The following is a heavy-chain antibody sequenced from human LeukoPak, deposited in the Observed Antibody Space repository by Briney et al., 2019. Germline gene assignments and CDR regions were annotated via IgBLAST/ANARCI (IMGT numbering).Heavy chain of an antibody. D-gene: IGHD1-7*01. J-gene: IGHJ4*02. CDR1: GFTFSSYA. CDR2: ITASGGST. CDR3: AKTAGNYYYFDY. V-gene: IGHV3-23*01. Sequence: GGSLRLSCAASGFTFSSYAMSWVRQAPGKGLEWVSAITASGGSTHYADSVKGRFTISRDNSKNTLYLQMNSLRDEDTAVYYCAKTAGNYYYFDYWGQGTLVTASS.